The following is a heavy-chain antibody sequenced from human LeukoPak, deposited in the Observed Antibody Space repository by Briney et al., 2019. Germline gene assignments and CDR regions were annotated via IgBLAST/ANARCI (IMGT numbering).Heavy chain of an antibody. D-gene: IGHD6-13*01. Sequence: GGSLRLSCAASGFTFSSYVMHWVRQAPGKGLEWVALISYNGSSESYADSVKGRFTIFSDNSKNTLYLQMNGLTVEDTAVYYCARGSSSWYSLIKYWGQGTLVTVSS. V-gene: IGHV3-30-3*01. CDR2: ISYNGSSE. CDR3: ARGSSSWYSLIKY. J-gene: IGHJ4*02. CDR1: GFTFSSYV.